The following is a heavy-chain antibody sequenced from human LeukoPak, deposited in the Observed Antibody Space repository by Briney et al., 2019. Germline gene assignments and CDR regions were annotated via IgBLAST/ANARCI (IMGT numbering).Heavy chain of an antibody. D-gene: IGHD3-9*01. CDR1: GGSISSGGYS. CDR3: ASNLYYDMWFDAFDI. V-gene: IGHV4-30-2*01. CDR2: IYHSGST. Sequence: SQTLSLTCAVSGGSISSGGYSWSWIRQPPGKGLEWIGYIYHSGSTNYNPSLNSRVTISVDKSKNQFSLKLSSVTAADTAVYYCASNLYYDMWFDAFDIWGQGTMVTVSS. J-gene: IGHJ3*02.